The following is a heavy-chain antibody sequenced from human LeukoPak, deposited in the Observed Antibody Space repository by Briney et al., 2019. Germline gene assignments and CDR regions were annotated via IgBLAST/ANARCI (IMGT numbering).Heavy chain of an antibody. V-gene: IGHV1-2*02. D-gene: IGHD3-10*01. CDR3: ARVRLLWFGESPLDY. J-gene: IGHJ4*02. CDR1: GYTFTGYY. Sequence: AASVKVSCKASGYTFTGYYMHWVRQAPGQGLEWMGWINPNSGGTNYAQKFQGRVTMTRDTSISTAYMELSRLRSDDTAVYYCARVRLLWFGESPLDYWGQGTLVTVSS. CDR2: INPNSGGT.